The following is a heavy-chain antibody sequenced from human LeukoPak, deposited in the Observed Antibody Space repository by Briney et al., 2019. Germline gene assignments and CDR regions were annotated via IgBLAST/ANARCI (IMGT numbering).Heavy chain of an antibody. Sequence: ASVKVSCKASGYTFTSYGISWVRQAPGQGLEWMGWISAYNGNTNYAQKLQGRVTMTTDTSTSTAYMELRSLRSDDTAVYCCARDLEGYSGTPRGAFDIWGQGTMVTVSS. D-gene: IGHD1-26*01. CDR1: GYTFTSYG. CDR2: ISAYNGNT. V-gene: IGHV1-18*01. J-gene: IGHJ3*02. CDR3: ARDLEGYSGTPRGAFDI.